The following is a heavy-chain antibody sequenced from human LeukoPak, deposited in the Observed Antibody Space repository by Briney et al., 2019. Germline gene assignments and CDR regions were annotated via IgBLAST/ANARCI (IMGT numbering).Heavy chain of an antibody. J-gene: IGHJ4*02. CDR3: ARLARGYSYGAPDY. CDR1: GFTFSSYA. CDR2: VGGSGGGT. Sequence: GGSLRLSCAASGFTFSSYAMGWVRQAPGKGLEWVSSVGGSGGGTYYADSVKGRFTISRDNAKNSLYLQMNSLRAEDTAVYYCARLARGYSYGAPDYWGQGTLVTVSS. D-gene: IGHD5-18*01. V-gene: IGHV3-23*01.